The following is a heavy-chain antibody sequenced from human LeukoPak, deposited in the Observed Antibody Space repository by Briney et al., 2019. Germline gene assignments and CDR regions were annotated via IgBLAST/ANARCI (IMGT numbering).Heavy chain of an antibody. CDR2: ISPYNGKT. V-gene: IGHV1-18*01. CDR1: GYTFTSYG. Sequence: ASVKVFCKASGYTFTSYGILWERQAPGQGLEWMGWISPYNGKTNYAQKFRGRVTMTTDTSTTTAYMELRSLMSDDTAVYYCARGVDPWPWFFDLWGRGTLVTVSS. J-gene: IGHJ2*01. CDR3: ARGVDPWPWFFDL.